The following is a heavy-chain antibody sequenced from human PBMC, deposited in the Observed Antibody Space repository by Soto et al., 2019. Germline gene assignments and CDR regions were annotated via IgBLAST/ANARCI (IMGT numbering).Heavy chain of an antibody. CDR2: IYYDGSNK. V-gene: IGHV3-33*01. CDR1: GFTFSSYG. CDR3: ARDSKDDSSGYYAGFDY. D-gene: IGHD3-22*01. J-gene: IGHJ4*02. Sequence: QVQLVESGGGVVQPGRSLRLSCAVSGFTFSSYGMNWVRQAPGKGLEWVAAIYYDGSNKYYADSVRGRFTISRDNFKNTLYLHMTSLRAEDTAVYYGARDSKDDSSGYYAGFDYWGQGTLVTVSS.